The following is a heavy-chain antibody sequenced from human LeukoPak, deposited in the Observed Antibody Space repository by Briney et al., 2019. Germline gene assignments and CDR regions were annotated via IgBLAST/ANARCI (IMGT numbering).Heavy chain of an antibody. D-gene: IGHD2-21*02. Sequence: PSETLSLTCTVSGGSINYDYWSWIRQSPGKRLEWIGYIHYSGATNYSPSLNCRVTISVDTSKNQFSLKLSSVTAADTALYYCATLRGASTAVFDSWGQGTLVTVSS. J-gene: IGHJ4*02. CDR3: ATLRGASTAVFDS. V-gene: IGHV4-59*08. CDR1: GGSINYDY. CDR2: IHYSGAT.